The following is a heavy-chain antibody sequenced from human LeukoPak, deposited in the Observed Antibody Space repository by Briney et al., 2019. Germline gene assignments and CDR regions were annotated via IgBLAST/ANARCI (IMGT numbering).Heavy chain of an antibody. Sequence: SQTLSLTCTVSGGSISSGGYYWSWIRQHPGKGLEWIGYIYYSGSTYYNPSLKSRATISVDTSKNQFSLKLSSVTAADTAVYYCARTADGSGSYSDYWGQGTLVTVSS. D-gene: IGHD3-10*01. CDR2: IYYSGST. V-gene: IGHV4-31*03. CDR3: ARTADGSGSYSDY. CDR1: GGSISSGGYY. J-gene: IGHJ4*02.